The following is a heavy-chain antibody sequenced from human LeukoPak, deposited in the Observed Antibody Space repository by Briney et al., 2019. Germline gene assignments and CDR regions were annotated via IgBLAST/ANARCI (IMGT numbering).Heavy chain of an antibody. Sequence: PSETLSLTCTVSGGSISSSSYYWRWIRQPPGKGLEWIGSIYYSGSTYYNPSLKSRVTISVDTSKNQFSLKLSSVTAADTAVYYCARAYIVATIQYFDYWGQGTLVTVSS. CDR1: GGSISSSSYY. V-gene: IGHV4-39*01. D-gene: IGHD5-12*01. CDR2: IYYSGST. CDR3: ARAYIVATIQYFDY. J-gene: IGHJ4*02.